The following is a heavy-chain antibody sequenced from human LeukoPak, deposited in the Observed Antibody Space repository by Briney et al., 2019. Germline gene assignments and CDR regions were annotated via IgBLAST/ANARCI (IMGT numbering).Heavy chain of an antibody. V-gene: IGHV4-39*01. CDR2: IYYSGST. Sequence: SETLSLTCTVSGGSISSNTYYWGWIRQPPGKGLEWIGSIYYSGSTYYNPSLKSRVTISVDTSKNQFSLKLSSVTAADTAVYYCARQKSTTGNWFDPWGQGTLVTVSS. D-gene: IGHD1-14*01. J-gene: IGHJ5*02. CDR1: GGSISSNTYY. CDR3: ARQKSTTGNWFDP.